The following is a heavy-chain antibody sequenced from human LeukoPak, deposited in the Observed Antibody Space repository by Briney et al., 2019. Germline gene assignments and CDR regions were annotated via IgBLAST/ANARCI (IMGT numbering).Heavy chain of an antibody. V-gene: IGHV4-34*01. J-gene: IGHJ5*02. CDR3: ARGRRRIDP. CDR1: GGSFSGYY. D-gene: IGHD1-14*01. CDR2: INHSGST. Sequence: SETLSLTCAVYGGSFSGYYWSWIRQPPGKGLEWIGEINHSGSTNYNPSLKSRVTISVDASKNQFSLKLSSVTAADTAVYYCARGRRRIDPWGQGTLVTVSS.